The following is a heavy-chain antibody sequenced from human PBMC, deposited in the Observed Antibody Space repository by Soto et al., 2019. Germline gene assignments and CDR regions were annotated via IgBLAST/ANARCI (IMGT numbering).Heavy chain of an antibody. CDR1: GGSISSSSYY. D-gene: IGHD3-10*01. CDR3: ARCQYYYGSGSPITWFDP. CDR2: IYYSGST. Sequence: PSETLSLTCTVSGGSISSSSYYWGWIRQPPGKGLEWIGSIYYSGSTYYNPSLKSRVTISVDTSKNQFSLKLSSVTAADTAVYYCARCQYYYGSGSPITWFDPWGQGTLVTVSS. V-gene: IGHV4-39*01. J-gene: IGHJ5*02.